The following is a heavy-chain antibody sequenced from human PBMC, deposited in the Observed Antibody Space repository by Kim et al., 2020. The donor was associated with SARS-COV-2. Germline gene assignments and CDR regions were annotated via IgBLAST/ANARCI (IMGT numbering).Heavy chain of an antibody. CDR3: AKDLGGGCSGGSCYSGAFDY. J-gene: IGHJ4*02. CDR1: GFTFSSYA. Sequence: GGSLRLSCAASGFTFSSYAMSWVRQAPGKGLEWVSAISGSGGSTYYADSVKGRFTISRDNSKNTLYLQMNSLRAEDTAVYYCAKDLGGGCSGGSCYSGAFDYWGQGTLVTVSS. V-gene: IGHV3-23*01. D-gene: IGHD2-15*01. CDR2: ISGSGGST.